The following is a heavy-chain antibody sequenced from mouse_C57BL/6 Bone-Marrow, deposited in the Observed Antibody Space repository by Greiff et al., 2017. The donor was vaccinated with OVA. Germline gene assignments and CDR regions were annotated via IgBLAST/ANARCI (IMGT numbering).Heavy chain of an antibody. D-gene: IGHD1-1*02. V-gene: IGHV3-6*01. CDR1: GYSITSGYY. Sequence: EVQLVESGPGLVKPSQSLSLTCSVTGYSITSGYYWNWIRQFPGNKLEWMGYISYDGSNNYNPSLKNRISITRDTSKNQFVLKLNSVTTEDTATYYCARDGTFYAMDYWGQGTSVTVSS. J-gene: IGHJ4*01. CDR3: ARDGTFYAMDY. CDR2: ISYDGSN.